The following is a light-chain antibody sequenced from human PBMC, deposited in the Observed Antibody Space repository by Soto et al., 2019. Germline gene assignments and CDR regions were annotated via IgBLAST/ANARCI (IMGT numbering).Light chain of an antibody. J-gene: IGKJ5*01. V-gene: IGKV3-20*01. CDR2: GAS. CDR1: QSVSSCY. Sequence: EVVLTQCPDTLSLSPGERATLCCRGSQSVSSCYLAWYQQTPGQAPRLLIYGASTRATGIPARFSGSGSGTEFTLTTTTLEPEDFAVYYCQHYANSPIPFGQGTRLQIK. CDR3: QHYANSPIP.